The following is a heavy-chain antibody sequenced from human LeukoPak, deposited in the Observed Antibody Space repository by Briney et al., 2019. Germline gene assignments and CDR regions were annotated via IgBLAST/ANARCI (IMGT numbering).Heavy chain of an antibody. Sequence: PGGSLRLSCAASGFTFSSYAMSWVRQAPGKGLEWVSAISGSGGSTYYADSVKGRFTISRDNSKNTLYLQMNSLRAEDTAVYYCATGIKRIAAAGGWDFDYWGQGTLVTVSS. V-gene: IGHV3-23*01. D-gene: IGHD6-13*01. CDR2: ISGSGGST. CDR1: GFTFSSYA. J-gene: IGHJ4*02. CDR3: ATGIKRIAAAGGWDFDY.